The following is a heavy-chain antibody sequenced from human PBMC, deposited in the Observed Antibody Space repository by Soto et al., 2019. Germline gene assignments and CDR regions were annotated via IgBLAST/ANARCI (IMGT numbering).Heavy chain of an antibody. V-gene: IGHV4-34*01. J-gene: IGHJ6*02. CDR3: ARRTHSYYYYGMDV. CDR1: GGSFSNFY. CDR2: INQSGST. Sequence: PSETLSLTCAVYGGSFSNFYWSWIRQPPGKGLEWVGEINQSGSTTYNPSLKSRVTMSIDTSKTQFSLKLSSVTAADTAVYYCARRTHSYYYYGMDVWGQGTTVTVSS.